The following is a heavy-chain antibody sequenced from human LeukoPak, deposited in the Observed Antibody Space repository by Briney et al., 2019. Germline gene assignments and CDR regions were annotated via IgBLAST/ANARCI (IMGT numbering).Heavy chain of an antibody. D-gene: IGHD5-18*01. CDR3: ARGSLWSQKFDAFDI. CDR2: ISDTYATT. Sequence: GGSLRLSCAASGFTFTNYAMTWVRQAPGKGLEWVSSISDTYATTYYTDSVKGRCTISRDNAKNSLYLQMNSLRAEDTAVYYCARGSLWSQKFDAFDIWGQGTMVTVSS. CDR1: GFTFTNYA. J-gene: IGHJ3*02. V-gene: IGHV3-23*01.